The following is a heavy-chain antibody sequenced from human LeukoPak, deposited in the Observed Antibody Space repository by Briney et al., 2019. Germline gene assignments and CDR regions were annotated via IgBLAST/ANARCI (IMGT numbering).Heavy chain of an antibody. D-gene: IGHD2-8*01. CDR1: GFTFSNFG. CDR2: ISNDGSNK. Sequence: HPGGSLRLSCAASGFTFSNFGMHWVRQAPGKGLEWVAVISNDGSNKYYIDSVRGRFTISRDNSKNTLYLQMNSLRTEDTAVYYCARDLGYCTNGVCHTRFDYWGQGTLVAVSS. J-gene: IGHJ4*02. CDR3: ARDLGYCTNGVCHTRFDY. V-gene: IGHV3-30*03.